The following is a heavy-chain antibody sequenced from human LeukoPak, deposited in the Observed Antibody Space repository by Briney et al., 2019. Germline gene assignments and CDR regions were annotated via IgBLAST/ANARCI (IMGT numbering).Heavy chain of an antibody. Sequence: PGGSLRLSCAASGFTFSNYWMHWVRQAPGKGLMWVSRINSDGSSTNYADSVKGRFTISRDNARNTLYLQMNSLRVEDAAVYYCARMAFDIWGQGTMVTVSS. V-gene: IGHV3-74*01. CDR3: ARMAFDI. CDR2: INSDGSST. J-gene: IGHJ3*02. CDR1: GFTFSNYW.